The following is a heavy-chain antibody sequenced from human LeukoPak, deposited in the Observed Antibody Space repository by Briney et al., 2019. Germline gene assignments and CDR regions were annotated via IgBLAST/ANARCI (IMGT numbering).Heavy chain of an antibody. CDR1: GGSFSGYY. J-gene: IGHJ6*02. Sequence: PSETLSLTCAVYGGSFSGYYWSWIRQPPGKGLEWIGEINHSGSTNYNPSLKSRVTISVDTSKNQFSLKLSSVTAADTAVYYCAGKYYDFWSGYYYYYYYGMDVWGQGTTVTVSS. CDR2: INHSGST. V-gene: IGHV4-34*01. D-gene: IGHD3-3*01. CDR3: AGKYYDFWSGYYYYYYYGMDV.